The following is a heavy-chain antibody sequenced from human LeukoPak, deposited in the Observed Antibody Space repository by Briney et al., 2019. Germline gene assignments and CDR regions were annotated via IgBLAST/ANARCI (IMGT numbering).Heavy chain of an antibody. J-gene: IGHJ3*02. CDR2: ISSSGSTI. V-gene: IGHV3-48*03. Sequence: PGGSLRLSCAASGFTFSSYEMNWVRQAPGKGLEWVSYISSSGSTIYYADSVKGRFTISRDNAKNSLYLQMNSLRAEDTAVYYYARGGTVNAFDIWGQGTMVTVSS. CDR1: GFTFSSYE. CDR3: ARGGTVNAFDI.